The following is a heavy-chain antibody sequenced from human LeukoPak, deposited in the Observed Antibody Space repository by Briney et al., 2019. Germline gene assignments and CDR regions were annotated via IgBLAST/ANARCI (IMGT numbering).Heavy chain of an antibody. CDR2: MNPNSGNT. CDR3: ARAVDLYYYYYMDV. J-gene: IGHJ6*03. CDR1: GYTFTSYD. V-gene: IGHV1-8*01. Sequence: ASVKVSCKASGYTFTSYDINWVRQATGQGIGWMGWMNPNSGNTGYAQKFQGRVTMTRNTSISTAYMELSSLRSEDTAVYYCARAVDLYYYYYMDVWGKGTTVTVSS. D-gene: IGHD3-9*01.